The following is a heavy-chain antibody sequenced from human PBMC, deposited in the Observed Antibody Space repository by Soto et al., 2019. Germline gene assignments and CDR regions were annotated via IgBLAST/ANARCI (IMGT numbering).Heavy chain of an antibody. J-gene: IGHJ6*03. CDR2: ISGSGGST. Sequence: EVQLLESGGGLVQPGGSLRLSCAASGFTFSSYAMSWVRQAPGKGLEWVSAISGSGGSTYYADSVKGRFTIARDKSKNTFYLQMNSLSAEDTAVYYCAKTVPDYYYYYLDVWGKGTTVTVAS. CDR1: GFTFSSYA. D-gene: IGHD4-17*01. CDR3: AKTVPDYYYYYLDV. V-gene: IGHV3-23*01.